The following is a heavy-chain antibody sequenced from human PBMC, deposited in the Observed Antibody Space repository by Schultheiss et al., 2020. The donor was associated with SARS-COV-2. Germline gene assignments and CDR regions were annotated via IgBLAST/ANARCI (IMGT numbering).Heavy chain of an antibody. D-gene: IGHD3-3*01. CDR3: VKDPAAFGAVIGLDP. Sequence: GGSLRLSCAASGFTFSSYGMHWVRQAPGKGLECVANIKQDGSEKYYVDSVKGRFTISRDNSKNTLDLQMNSLRGEDTAIYYCVKDPAAFGAVIGLDPWGQGTLVTVSS. V-gene: IGHV3-7*03. CDR2: IKQDGSEK. J-gene: IGHJ5*02. CDR1: GFTFSSYG.